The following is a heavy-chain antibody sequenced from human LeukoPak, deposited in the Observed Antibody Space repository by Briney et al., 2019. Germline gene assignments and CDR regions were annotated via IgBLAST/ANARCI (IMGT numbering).Heavy chain of an antibody. CDR2: ISYDGSNK. Sequence: GESLKISCAASGFTFSSYGMHWVRQAPGKGLEWVAVISYDGSNKYYADSVKGRFTISRDNSKNTLYLQMNSLRAEDTAVYYCAKSRSAVFGVVIIPYFDYWGQGTLVTVSS. CDR1: GFTFSSYG. J-gene: IGHJ4*02. CDR3: AKSRSAVFGVVIIPYFDY. V-gene: IGHV3-30*18. D-gene: IGHD3-3*01.